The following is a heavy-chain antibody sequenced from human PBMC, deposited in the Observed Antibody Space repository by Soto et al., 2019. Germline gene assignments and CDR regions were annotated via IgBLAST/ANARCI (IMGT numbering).Heavy chain of an antibody. D-gene: IGHD4-17*01. CDR3: ARRGAVTSGHYYYYYMDV. V-gene: IGHV1-8*01. CDR1: GYTFTSYD. Sequence: GASVKVSCKASGYTFTSYDINWARQATGQGLEWMGWMNPNSGNTGYAQKFQGRVTMTRNTSISTAYMELSSLRSEDTAVYYCARRGAVTSGHYYYYYMDVWGKGTTVTVSS. J-gene: IGHJ6*03. CDR2: MNPNSGNT.